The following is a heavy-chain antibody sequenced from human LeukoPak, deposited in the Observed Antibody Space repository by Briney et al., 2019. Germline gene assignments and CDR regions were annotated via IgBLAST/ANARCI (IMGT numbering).Heavy chain of an antibody. Sequence: PPETLSLTCAVYGGSFSGYYWSWIRQPPGKGLEWIGEINHSGSTNYNPSLKSRVTISVDTSKNQFSLKLSSVTAADTAVYYCARGPGRKYYYGSGSYLSWFDPWGQGTLVTVSS. CDR1: GGSFSGYY. CDR3: ARGPGRKYYYGSGSYLSWFDP. V-gene: IGHV4-34*01. J-gene: IGHJ5*02. D-gene: IGHD3-10*01. CDR2: INHSGST.